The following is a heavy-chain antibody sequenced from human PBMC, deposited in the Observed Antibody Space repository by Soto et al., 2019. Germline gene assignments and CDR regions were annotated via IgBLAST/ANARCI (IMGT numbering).Heavy chain of an antibody. V-gene: IGHV1-69*13. CDR2: IIPIFGTA. CDR1: GGTFSSYA. J-gene: IGHJ6*02. D-gene: IGHD2-2*02. Sequence: GASVKVSCKASGGTFSSYAISWVRQAPGQGLEWMGGIIPIFGTANYAQKFQGRVTITADESTSTAYMELSSLRSEDTAVYYCARGTGYCSSTSCYTPRGYYYYGMDVWGQGTTVTVSS. CDR3: ARGTGYCSSTSCYTPRGYYYYGMDV.